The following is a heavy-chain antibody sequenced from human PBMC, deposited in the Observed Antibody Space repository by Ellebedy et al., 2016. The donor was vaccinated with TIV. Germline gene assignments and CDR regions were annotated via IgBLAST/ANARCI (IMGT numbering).Heavy chain of an antibody. V-gene: IGHV4-30-2*01. CDR3: ARADLYSGSWYEAY. J-gene: IGHJ4*02. D-gene: IGHD6-13*01. CDR1: GGSISSGAYS. CDR2: IYHSGST. Sequence: SETLSLXXAVSGGSISSGAYSWSWIRQPPGKGLEWIGYIYHSGSTYYNPSLKSRVTMSVDTSKNQFSLKLNSVTAADTAVYYCARADLYSGSWYEAYWGQGTLVTVSS.